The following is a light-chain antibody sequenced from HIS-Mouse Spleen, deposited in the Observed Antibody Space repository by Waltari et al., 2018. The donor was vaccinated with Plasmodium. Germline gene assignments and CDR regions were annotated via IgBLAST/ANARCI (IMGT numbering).Light chain of an antibody. CDR2: VAS. CDR1: QSVSSN. V-gene: IGKV3-15*01. CDR3: QQYNNWSFT. Sequence: EIVMTQSPATLSVSPGDRAHLFCRASQSVSSNLPWYQQKPGQAPRLLIYVASTRATGIPARFSGSGSGTEFTLTISSLQSEDFAVYYCQQYNNWSFTFGPGTKVDIK. J-gene: IGKJ3*01.